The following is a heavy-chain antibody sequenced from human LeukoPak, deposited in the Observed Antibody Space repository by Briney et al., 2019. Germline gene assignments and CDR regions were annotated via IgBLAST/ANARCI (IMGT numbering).Heavy chain of an antibody. J-gene: IGHJ4*02. CDR3: ARDQSSGWGFDY. CDR1: GFTVSSNY. Sequence: GGSLRLSCAASGFTVSSNYMSWVRQAPGKGLEWVSVIYSGGSTYYADSVKGRFTISRDNSKNTLYLQMNSLRAEDAAMYYCARDQSSGWGFDYWGQGTLVTVSS. V-gene: IGHV3-66*01. D-gene: IGHD6-25*01. CDR2: IYSGGST.